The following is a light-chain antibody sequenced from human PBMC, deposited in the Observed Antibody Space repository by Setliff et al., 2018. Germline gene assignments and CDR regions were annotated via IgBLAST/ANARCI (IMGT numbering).Light chain of an antibody. J-gene: IGLJ1*01. CDR3: EAWDDSLNGYV. V-gene: IGLV1-44*01. CDR1: TSNIGSNP. CDR2: SNN. Sequence: QSALTQPPSASGTPGQRITTSCSGGTSNIGSNPVNWYQQLPGTAPKLLIYSNNQRPSGVPDRFSGSKSGTSASLAVSGLQSEDEADFYCEAWDDSLNGYVFGSGTKVTVL.